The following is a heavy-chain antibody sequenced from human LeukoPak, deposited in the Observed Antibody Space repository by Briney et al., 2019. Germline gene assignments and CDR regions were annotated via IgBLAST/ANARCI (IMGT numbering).Heavy chain of an antibody. V-gene: IGHV4-34*01. D-gene: IGHD3-10*01. Sequence: SETLSLTCAVYGGSFSGYYWSWIRQPPGKGLEWIGEINHSGSTNYNPSLKSRVTISVDTSKNQFSLKLNSVTAADTAVYYCARGSIYGSGSYYTSYFDYWGQGTLVTVSS. CDR3: ARGSIYGSGSYYTSYFDY. CDR2: INHSGST. J-gene: IGHJ4*02. CDR1: GGSFSGYY.